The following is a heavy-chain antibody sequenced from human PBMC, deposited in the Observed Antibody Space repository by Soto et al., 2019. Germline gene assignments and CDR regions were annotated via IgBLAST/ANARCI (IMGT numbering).Heavy chain of an antibody. CDR2: IHNSSSTI. D-gene: IGHD2-2*01. Sequence: EVQLVESGGGLVQPGESLRLSCAASGFTFSSYSMNWVRQAPGKGLEWVSYIHNSSSTIYYADSVRGRFTISRDNAKNSLYLQMNSLRDEDTAVYYCARGVQISVLLPAAIDYWGQGTLVTVSS. CDR1: GFTFSSYS. J-gene: IGHJ4*02. CDR3: ARGVQISVLLPAAIDY. V-gene: IGHV3-48*02.